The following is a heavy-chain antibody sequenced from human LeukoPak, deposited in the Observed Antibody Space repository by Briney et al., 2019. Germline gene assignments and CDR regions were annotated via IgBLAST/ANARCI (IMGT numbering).Heavy chain of an antibody. CDR2: IDWDDDK. Sequence: SGPALAKPTQTLTLTCTFSGFSLSTSGMCVSWIRQPPGKALEWLARIDWDDDKYYSTSLKTRLTISKDTSKNQVVLTMTNMDPVDTATYYCARLAAAGASGDYWGQGTLVTVSS. D-gene: IGHD6-13*01. J-gene: IGHJ4*02. CDR1: GFSLSTSGMC. CDR3: ARLAAAGASGDY. V-gene: IGHV2-70*11.